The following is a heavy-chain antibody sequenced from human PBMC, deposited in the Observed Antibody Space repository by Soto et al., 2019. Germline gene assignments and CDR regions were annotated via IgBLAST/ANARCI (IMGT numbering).Heavy chain of an antibody. CDR2: IRQDGSEK. Sequence: EVQLVESGGGLVQPGGSLRLSCAASGFTFNSYWMGWVRQFQGKGLEWVANIRQDGSEKNYVDSVKGRFTISRDNAKKSLYLQMNSLSAEDTAVYYCARENYFDYWGQGTLVTVSS. CDR3: ARENYFDY. J-gene: IGHJ4*02. V-gene: IGHV3-7*04. CDR1: GFTFNSYW.